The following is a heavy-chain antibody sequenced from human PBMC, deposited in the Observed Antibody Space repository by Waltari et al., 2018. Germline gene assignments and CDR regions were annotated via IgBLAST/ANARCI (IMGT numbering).Heavy chain of an antibody. D-gene: IGHD5-12*01. CDR1: GYTLTSYD. V-gene: IGHV1-8*01. CDR2: MNPNSGNT. Sequence: QVQLVQSGAEVKKPGASVKVSCKASGYTLTSYDINWVRQATGQGLEWMGWMNPNSGNTGYAQKLKGRVTMTRNTSISTAYMELSSLRSEDTAVYYWARANRDGYNYYYWGQGTLVTVSS. J-gene: IGHJ4*02. CDR3: ARANRDGYNYYY.